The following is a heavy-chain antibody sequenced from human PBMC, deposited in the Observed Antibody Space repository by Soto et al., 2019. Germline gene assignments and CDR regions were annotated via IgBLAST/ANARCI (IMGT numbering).Heavy chain of an antibody. V-gene: IGHV3-7*01. J-gene: IGHJ6*03. CDR1: GFTFSSYW. CDR3: ARGMTTVTQKLRDNYYYRAA. D-gene: IGHD4-17*01. CDR2: IKQDGSEK. Sequence: EVQLVESGGGLVQPGGSLRLSCAASGFTFSSYWMSWVRQAPGKGLEWVANIKQDGSEKYYVDSVKGRFTISRDNAKNQRYLKRNSRRAEDTPLYYCARGMTTVTQKLRDNYYYRAAGGKGATVTAS.